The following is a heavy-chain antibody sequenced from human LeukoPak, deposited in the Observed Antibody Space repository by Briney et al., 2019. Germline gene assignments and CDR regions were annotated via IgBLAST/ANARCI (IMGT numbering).Heavy chain of an antibody. D-gene: IGHD3-3*01. V-gene: IGHV3-48*01. J-gene: IGHJ4*02. CDR3: ARDYDFWTAYREYYFDY. Sequence: GGSLRLSCAASGFTFSSYSMNWVRQAPGKGLEWISYISSSSSAILYADSVKGRFTISRDNAKNSLYLQMNSLRAEDTAVYYCARDYDFWTAYREYYFDYWGQGTLVTVSS. CDR2: ISSSSSAI. CDR1: GFTFSSYS.